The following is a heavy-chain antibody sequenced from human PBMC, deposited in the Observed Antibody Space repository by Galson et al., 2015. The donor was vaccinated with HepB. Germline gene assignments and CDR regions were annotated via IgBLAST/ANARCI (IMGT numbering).Heavy chain of an antibody. CDR2: IWYDGGDK. D-gene: IGHD1-26*01. CDR3: ARDRGDYYYYDY. CDR1: GFSFSTYG. Sequence: SLRLSCAASGFSFSTYGMHWVRRAPGKGLEWVAFIWYDGGDKYYADSVKGRFTISRDNSKSTLYLQMNSLRAEDTAVYFCARDRGDYYYYDYWGQGTLVTVSS. V-gene: IGHV3-33*08. J-gene: IGHJ4*02.